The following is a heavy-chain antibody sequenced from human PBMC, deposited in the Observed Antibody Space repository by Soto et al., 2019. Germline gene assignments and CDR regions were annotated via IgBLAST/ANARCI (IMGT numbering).Heavy chain of an antibody. D-gene: IGHD3-16*02. J-gene: IGHJ6*02. CDR1: GYTFTSFD. CDR3: ARPHDYIWGSYRTIESYGMDV. V-gene: IGHV1-8*01. Sequence: QVQLVQSGAEVKKPGASVKVSCKASGYTFTSFDITWVRQATGQGLEWMGWMNTNSGDTGYAQKFPGRVTMTMSTSISTAYMELSSLRSEDTAVYYCARPHDYIWGSYRTIESYGMDVWGQGTTVTVSS. CDR2: MNTNSGDT.